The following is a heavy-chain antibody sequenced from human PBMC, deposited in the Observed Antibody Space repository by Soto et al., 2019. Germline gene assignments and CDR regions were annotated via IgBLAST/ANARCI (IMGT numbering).Heavy chain of an antibody. CDR2: ISGSGGST. CDR3: AKDEDIVVVVAARPYYYYGMDV. J-gene: IGHJ6*02. V-gene: IGHV3-23*01. Sequence: GGSLRLSCAASGFTFSSYAMSWVRQAPGKGLEWVSAISGSGGSTYYADSVKGRFTISRDNSKNTLYLQMNSLRAEDTAVYYCAKDEDIVVVVAARPYYYYGMDVWGQGTTVTVSS. D-gene: IGHD2-15*01. CDR1: GFTFSSYA.